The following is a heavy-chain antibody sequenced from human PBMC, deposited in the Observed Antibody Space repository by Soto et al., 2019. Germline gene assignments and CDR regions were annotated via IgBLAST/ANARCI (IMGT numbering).Heavy chain of an antibody. CDR1: GCYISSGGYY. Sequence: QVQMKESGPGLVKPSQNMSLTCTVSGCYISSGGYYWSWIRQHPGKGLEWIGYIYFSGSTYYNPSLKSRVTISVDTSKNQFYLKLSSVTAADTAVYYCASRDGYNSGVVDYWCKGTLVSASS. J-gene: IGHJ4*02. CDR3: ASRDGYNSGVVDY. CDR2: IYFSGST. V-gene: IGHV4-31*03. D-gene: IGHD5-12*01.